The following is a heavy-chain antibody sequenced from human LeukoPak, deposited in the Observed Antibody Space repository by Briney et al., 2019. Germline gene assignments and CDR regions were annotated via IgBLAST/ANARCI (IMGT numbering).Heavy chain of an antibody. Sequence: SETLSLTCTVSGAPISISSYSWAWIRQPPGKGLEWIGAFHYSGNTYYNPFLKSRVTISIDTSKMQFSLKLTSPTAADTAVYYCARQPTGHPNWLDPWGQGTLVTVSS. CDR3: ARQPTGHPNWLDP. V-gene: IGHV4-39*01. D-gene: IGHD2-8*02. J-gene: IGHJ5*02. CDR1: GAPISISSYS. CDR2: FHYSGNT.